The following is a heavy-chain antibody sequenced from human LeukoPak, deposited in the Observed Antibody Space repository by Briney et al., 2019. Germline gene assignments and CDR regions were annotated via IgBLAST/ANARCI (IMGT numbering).Heavy chain of an antibody. Sequence: GASVKVSCKASGYTFIGYHMHWVRQAPGHGLEWMAWINPNSGGTNYAQKFQGRVTMTRDTSISTAYMELSRLRSDDTAVYYCARAPRYNPDYYYYMDVWGKGTTVTVSS. V-gene: IGHV1-2*02. CDR1: GYTFIGYH. J-gene: IGHJ6*03. CDR3: ARAPRYNPDYYYYMDV. D-gene: IGHD1-14*01. CDR2: INPNSGGT.